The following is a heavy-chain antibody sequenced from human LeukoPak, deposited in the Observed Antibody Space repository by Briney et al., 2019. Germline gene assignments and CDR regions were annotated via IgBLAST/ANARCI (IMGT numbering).Heavy chain of an antibody. D-gene: IGHD2-8*01. CDR2: IPRNGGST. Sequence: GGSLRLSCAASGFTFSSYAMSWVRQAPGKGLEWVSSIPRNGGSTYYADSVKGRFTISRGNSTNTLYLQMNSLRAEDTAVYYCAKDPDCTSGICYTFFDYWGQGTLVTVSS. V-gene: IGHV3-23*01. CDR1: GFTFSSYA. J-gene: IGHJ4*02. CDR3: AKDPDCTSGICYTFFDY.